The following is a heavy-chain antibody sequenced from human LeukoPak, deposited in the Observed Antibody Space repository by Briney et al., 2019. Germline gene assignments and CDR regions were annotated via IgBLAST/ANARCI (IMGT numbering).Heavy chain of an antibody. V-gene: IGHV3-23*01. Sequence: GGSPRLSCAASGFTFSSYGMTWVRQAPGKGLEWVSAISGSGGSTYYADSVKGRFTISRDSSENTLYLQMNSLRAEDTAIYYCAKAGVTVPAANVKWFDPWGQGTLVTVSS. D-gene: IGHD2-2*01. CDR3: AKAGVTVPAANVKWFDP. CDR1: GFTFSSYG. CDR2: ISGSGGST. J-gene: IGHJ5*02.